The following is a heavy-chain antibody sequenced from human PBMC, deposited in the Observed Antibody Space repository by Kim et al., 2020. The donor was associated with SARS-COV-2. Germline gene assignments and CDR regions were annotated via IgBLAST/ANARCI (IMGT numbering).Heavy chain of an antibody. J-gene: IGHJ6*02. D-gene: IGHD1-1*01. CDR3: ARVALEQLATYYYYGMDV. Sequence: KSRVTISVDTSKNQFSLKLSSVTAADTAVYYCARVALEQLATYYYYGMDVWGQGTTVTVSS. V-gene: IGHV4-39*01.